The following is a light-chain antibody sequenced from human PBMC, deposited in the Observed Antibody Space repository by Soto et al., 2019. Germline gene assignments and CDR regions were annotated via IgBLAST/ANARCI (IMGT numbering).Light chain of an antibody. Sequence: DIQMAQSPSTLSASVGYRFTITCRASQSISSYLNWYQQKPGKAPKLLIYAASSLQSGVPSRFSGSGSETDFTLTISSLQPEDFATYYCQQSYSTPWTFGQGTKVDIK. V-gene: IGKV1-39*01. CDR3: QQSYSTPWT. CDR1: QSISSY. J-gene: IGKJ1*01. CDR2: AAS.